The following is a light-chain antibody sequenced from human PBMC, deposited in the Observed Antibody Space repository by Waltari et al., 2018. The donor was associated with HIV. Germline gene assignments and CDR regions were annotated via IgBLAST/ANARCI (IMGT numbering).Light chain of an antibody. CDR1: SSNIGAGYD. CDR3: QSYDSSLSAFV. Sequence: QSVLTQPPSVSGAPGQRVTISCTGSSSNIGAGYDVHWSQQLPGTAPKLLIYGNNNRPSGVPGRFSGSKSGTSASLAITGLQAEDEADYYCQSYDSSLSAFVFGTGTKVTVL. CDR2: GNN. V-gene: IGLV1-40*01. J-gene: IGLJ1*01.